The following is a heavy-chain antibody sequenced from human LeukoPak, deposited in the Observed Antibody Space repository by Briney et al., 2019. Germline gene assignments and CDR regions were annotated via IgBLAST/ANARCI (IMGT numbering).Heavy chain of an antibody. D-gene: IGHD3-10*01. CDR1: GYIVTSFW. Sequence: ESLKISWKGSGYIVTSFWIGWVRQMPGKGLEWVGIIYPGDSDSRYSPSFRGQVTISADKSISTAYLQWSSLKASDTAIYYCARRMYYYGSGSYFPFDYWGQGTLVTVSS. J-gene: IGHJ4*02. V-gene: IGHV5-51*01. CDR3: ARRMYYYGSGSYFPFDY. CDR2: IYPGDSDS.